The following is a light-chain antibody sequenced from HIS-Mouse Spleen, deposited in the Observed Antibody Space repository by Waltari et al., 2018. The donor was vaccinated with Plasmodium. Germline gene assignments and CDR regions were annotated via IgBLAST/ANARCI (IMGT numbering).Light chain of an antibody. CDR3: QAWGSSTAWV. CDR1: TLGDTY. J-gene: IGLJ3*02. CDR2: QDS. Sequence: SYELTQPPSVSVSPGQTATLPSPGDTLGDTYPCGSQQKPGQSPVLVIYQDSKRPSGIPERFSGSNSGNTATLTISGTQAMDEADYYCQAWGSSTAWVFGGGTKLTVL. V-gene: IGLV3-1*01.